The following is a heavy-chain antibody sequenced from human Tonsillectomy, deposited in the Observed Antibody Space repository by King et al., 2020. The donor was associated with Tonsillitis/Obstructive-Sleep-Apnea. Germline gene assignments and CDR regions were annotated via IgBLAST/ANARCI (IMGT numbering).Heavy chain of an antibody. V-gene: IGHV1-2*06. CDR2: INPHSGGT. D-gene: IGHD6-6*01. J-gene: IGHJ5*02. Sequence: QLVQSGAEVKKPGASVKVSCKASGYTFTGYYMHWVRLAPGQGLEWMGRINPHSGGTNYAQKFQGRVTMTRDTSITTAYMELSSLTSGDTAMYYCAWGGREQLVLDWFDPWGQGTLVTVSS. CDR3: AWGGREQLVLDWFDP. CDR1: GYTFTGYY.